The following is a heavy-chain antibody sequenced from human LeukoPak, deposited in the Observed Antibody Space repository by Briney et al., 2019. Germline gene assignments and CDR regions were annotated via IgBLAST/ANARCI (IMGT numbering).Heavy chain of an antibody. CDR1: GFTFSNYG. D-gene: IGHD6-6*01. CDR3: ARDGEGYSSSAGDY. CDR2: FWANGNDK. J-gene: IGHJ4*02. Sequence: GGSLRLSCAASGFTFSNYGMHWVRQAPGKGLEWVAVFWANGNDKYYIDSVKGRFTVSRDNSKNTLYLQMDSLRAEDTAVYYCARDGEGYSSSAGDYWGQGTLVTVSS. V-gene: IGHV3-33*01.